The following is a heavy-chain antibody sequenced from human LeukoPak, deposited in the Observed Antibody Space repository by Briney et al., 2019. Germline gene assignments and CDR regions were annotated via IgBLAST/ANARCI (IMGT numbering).Heavy chain of an antibody. V-gene: IGHV3-7*01. Sequence: GGSLRLSCAASGFTFSSYWMSWVRQAPGKGLEWVANIKQDGSEKYYVDSVKGRFTISRDNAKNSLYLQMNSLRAEDTAVYYCAVVSGSYSWGAFDIWGQGTMVTVSS. J-gene: IGHJ3*02. CDR2: IKQDGSEK. CDR3: AVVSGSYSWGAFDI. CDR1: GFTFSSYW. D-gene: IGHD1-26*01.